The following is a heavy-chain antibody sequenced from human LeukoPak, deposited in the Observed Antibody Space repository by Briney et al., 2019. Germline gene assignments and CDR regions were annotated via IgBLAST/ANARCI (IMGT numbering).Heavy chain of an antibody. Sequence: GGSLRLSCAASGFTFSIYAMSWVRQAPGKGLEWVSAISGSGGTAYYADSVKGRFTISRDNSKNTLYLQMNSLRAEDTAVHYCAKKGYYDGSGYYMYYFDHWGQGTLVTVSS. CDR1: GFTFSIYA. V-gene: IGHV3-23*01. CDR2: ISGSGGTA. J-gene: IGHJ4*02. CDR3: AKKGYYDGSGYYMYYFDH. D-gene: IGHD3-22*01.